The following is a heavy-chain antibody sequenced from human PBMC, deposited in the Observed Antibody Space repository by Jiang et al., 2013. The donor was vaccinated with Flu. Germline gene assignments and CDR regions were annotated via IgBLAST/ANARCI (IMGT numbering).Heavy chain of an antibody. CDR2: IYYSGST. Sequence: SGGSISSYYWSWIRQPPGKGLEWIGYIYYSGSTNYNPSLKSRVTISVDTSKNQFSLKLSSVTAADTAVYYCARAPLRDCSSTSCPFDYWGQGTLVTVSS. CDR3: ARAPLRDCSSTSCPFDY. D-gene: IGHD2-2*01. J-gene: IGHJ4*02. V-gene: IGHV4-59*01. CDR1: GGSISSYY.